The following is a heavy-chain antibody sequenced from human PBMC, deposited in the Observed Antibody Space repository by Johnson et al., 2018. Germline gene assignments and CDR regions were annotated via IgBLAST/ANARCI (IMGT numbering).Heavy chain of an antibody. V-gene: IGHV3-7*01. CDR2: IKPDGSGK. CDR1: GFIFTSYW. Sequence: VQLVESGGGLVQPGGSLRLSCAASGFIFTSYWISWVRQAPGKGLEWVANIKPDGSGKYYVDSVKGRFAISRDNAKNSLYLKMNNLRAEDTAVYYCTRGLYEAWGQGTMVTVSS. J-gene: IGHJ3*01. CDR3: TRGLYEA. D-gene: IGHD3-10*01.